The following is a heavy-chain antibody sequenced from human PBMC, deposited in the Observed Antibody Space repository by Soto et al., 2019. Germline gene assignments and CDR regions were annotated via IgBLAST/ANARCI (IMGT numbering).Heavy chain of an antibody. V-gene: IGHV4-59*08. Sequence: SETLSLTCPVSGGSISSYYWSWIRQPPGKGLEWIGYIYYSGSTNYNPSLKSRVTISVDTSKNQFSLKLSSVTAADTAVHYCARQWTYYYYYMDVWGKGTTVTVSS. J-gene: IGHJ6*03. CDR1: GGSISSYY. D-gene: IGHD5-12*01. CDR2: IYYSGST. CDR3: ARQWTYYYYYMDV.